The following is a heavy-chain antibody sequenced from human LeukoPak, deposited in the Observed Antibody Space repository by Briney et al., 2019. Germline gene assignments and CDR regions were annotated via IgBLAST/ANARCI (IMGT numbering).Heavy chain of an antibody. J-gene: IGHJ4*02. CDR2: TKNKARSYST. V-gene: IGHV3-72*01. CDR1: GFTFSDHY. CDR3: TRGVPGSGFDY. D-gene: IGHD3-10*02. Sequence: GGSLRLSCAVSGFTFSDHYMDWVRQAPGKGLEWVGRTKNKARSYSTEYAASVKGRFTISRDDSKNSLNLQMNSLKTEDTAVYYCTRGVPGSGFDYWGQGTLVTVSS.